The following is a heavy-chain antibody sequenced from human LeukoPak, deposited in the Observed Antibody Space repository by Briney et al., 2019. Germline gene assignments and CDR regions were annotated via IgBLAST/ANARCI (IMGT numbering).Heavy chain of an antibody. CDR2: ISYDGSNK. J-gene: IGHJ4*02. CDR1: GFTFSSYG. D-gene: IGHD6-19*01. V-gene: IGHV3-30*18. Sequence: GGSLRLSCAASGFTFSSYGMHWVRQAPGKGLEWVAVISYDGSNKYYADSVKGRFTISRDNSKNTLYLQMNSLRAEDTAVYYCAKDGVEQWLAYYSDYWGQGTLVTVSS. CDR3: AKDGVEQWLAYYSDY.